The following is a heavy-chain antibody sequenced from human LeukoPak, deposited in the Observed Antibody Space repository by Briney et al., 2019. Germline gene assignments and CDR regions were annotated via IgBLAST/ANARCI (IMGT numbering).Heavy chain of an antibody. Sequence: GGSLRLSCAASGFTVGTTYMSWVRQAPGKGLEWVSGISLDGATTYYAGSVEGRFTISRDNSKNTLYLQMNSLRADDTAVYYCVKDHGWLLYSWGQGTLVTVSS. CDR3: VKDHGWLLYS. CDR2: ISLDGATT. CDR1: GFTVGTTY. J-gene: IGHJ4*02. D-gene: IGHD3-9*01. V-gene: IGHV3-23*01.